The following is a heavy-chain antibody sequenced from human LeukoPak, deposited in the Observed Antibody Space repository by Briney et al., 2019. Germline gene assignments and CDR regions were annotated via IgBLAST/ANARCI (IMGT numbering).Heavy chain of an antibody. D-gene: IGHD6-6*01. CDR3: ARRVAARPRYAFDI. Sequence: PSETLSLTCTVSGGSIGSYYWSWIRQPPGKGLDWIGYIYYSGSTNYNPFLKSRVTISVDTSKNQFSLKLSSVTAADTAVYYCARRVAARPRYAFDIWGQGTMVTVSS. V-gene: IGHV4-59*01. CDR1: GGSIGSYY. CDR2: IYYSGST. J-gene: IGHJ3*02.